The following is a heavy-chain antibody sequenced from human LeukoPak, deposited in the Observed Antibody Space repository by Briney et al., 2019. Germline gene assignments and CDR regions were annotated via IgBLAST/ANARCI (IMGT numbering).Heavy chain of an antibody. V-gene: IGHV4-39*07. CDR2: IYFSGGT. J-gene: IGHJ5*02. CDR3: ARSGCSGGSCYRVGWFDP. D-gene: IGHD2-15*01. Sequence: SETLSLTCTVSGGSISSSSYYWGWIRQPPGKGLKWIGSIYFSGGTYYNPSLKSRVTISVDTSKNQFSLKLSSVTAADTAVYYCARSGCSGGSCYRVGWFDPWGQGTLVTVSS. CDR1: GGSISSSSYY.